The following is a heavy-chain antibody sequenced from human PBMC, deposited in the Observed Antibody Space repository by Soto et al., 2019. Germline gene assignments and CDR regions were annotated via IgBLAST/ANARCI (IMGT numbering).Heavy chain of an antibody. D-gene: IGHD2-15*01. J-gene: IGHJ4*02. CDR3: AKVGGGSCYGDPLDY. V-gene: IGHV3-23*01. CDR2: ISGSGGST. CDR1: GFTFSSYA. Sequence: EVQLLESGGGLVQPGGSLRLSCAASGFTFSSYAMSWVRQAPGKGLEWVSAISGSGGSTYYADSVKGRFTISRDNSKNTLYLQMNRLRAEDTAVYYCAKVGGGSCYGDPLDYWGQGTLVTVSS.